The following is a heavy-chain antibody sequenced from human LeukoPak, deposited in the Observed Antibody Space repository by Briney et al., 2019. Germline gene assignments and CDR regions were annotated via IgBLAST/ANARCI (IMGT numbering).Heavy chain of an antibody. Sequence: QAGGSLRLSCAASGFTFSSYAMHWVRQAPGKGLEWVAFISYDGSNKYYADSVKGRFTISRDNSKNTLYLQMNSLRAEDTAVYYCARPRVVVTATDFDYWGQGTLVTVSS. CDR3: ARPRVVVTATDFDY. CDR2: ISYDGSNK. D-gene: IGHD2-21*02. V-gene: IGHV3-30-3*01. CDR1: GFTFSSYA. J-gene: IGHJ4*02.